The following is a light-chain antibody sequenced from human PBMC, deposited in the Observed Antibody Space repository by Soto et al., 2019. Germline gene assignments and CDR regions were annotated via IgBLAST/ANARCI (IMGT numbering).Light chain of an antibody. CDR3: QTWGTGIWV. CDR1: SGHSGYA. V-gene: IGLV4-69*01. J-gene: IGLJ3*02. CDR2: LNSDGSH. Sequence: QPVLTQSPSASASLGASVKLTCNLSSGHSGYAIAWHQQQPEKGPRFLMKLNSDGSHFKGDGIPDRFSGSSSGAERYLTISSLQSEDEADYYCQTWGTGIWVFGGGTKLTVL.